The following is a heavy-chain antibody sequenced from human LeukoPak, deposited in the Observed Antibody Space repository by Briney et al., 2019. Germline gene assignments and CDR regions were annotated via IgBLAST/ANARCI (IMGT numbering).Heavy chain of an antibody. CDR3: ARDLSSPTSSPDSYFDL. Sequence: GGSLRLSCAASGFTFSDYYMSWIRQAPGKGLEWVSSISSITSFINYADSVKGRFTISRDNAKNSLYLQMNSLRAEDTAVYYCARDLSSPTSSPDSYFDLWGRGTLVTVSS. CDR2: ISSITSFI. CDR1: GFTFSDYY. D-gene: IGHD2-2*01. V-gene: IGHV3-11*06. J-gene: IGHJ2*01.